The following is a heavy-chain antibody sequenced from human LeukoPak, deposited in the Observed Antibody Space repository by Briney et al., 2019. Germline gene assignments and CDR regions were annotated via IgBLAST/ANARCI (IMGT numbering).Heavy chain of an antibody. CDR1: GGSISSSSYY. J-gene: IGHJ4*02. D-gene: IGHD4-17*01. V-gene: IGHV4-39*07. CDR2: IYYSGST. CDR3: ARDGDYGYY. Sequence: SETLSLTCTVSGGSISSSSYYWGWIRQPPGKGLEWIGSIYYSGSTYYNPSLKSRVTISVDTSKNQFSLKLSSVTAADTAVYYCARDGDYGYYWGQGTLVTVSS.